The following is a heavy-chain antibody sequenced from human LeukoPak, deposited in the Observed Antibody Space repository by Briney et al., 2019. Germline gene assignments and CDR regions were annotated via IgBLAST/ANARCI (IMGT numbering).Heavy chain of an antibody. CDR2: IYTSGST. CDR1: GGSISSGSCY. D-gene: IGHD3-16*01. V-gene: IGHV4-61*02. J-gene: IGHJ6*04. Sequence: SETLSLTCAVSGGSISSGSCYWSWIRQPAGKGLEWIGRIYTSGSTNYNPSLKSRVTISVDTSKNQFSLKLSSVTAADTAVYYCARGPLGLSCMDVWGKGTTVTVSS. CDR3: ARGPLGLSCMDV.